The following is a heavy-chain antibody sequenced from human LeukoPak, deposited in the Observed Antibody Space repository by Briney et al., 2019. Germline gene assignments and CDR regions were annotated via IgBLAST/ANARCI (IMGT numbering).Heavy chain of an antibody. CDR2: IYYSGST. CDR3: ARVKGTAAGVPDY. Sequence: PSETLSLTCTVSGGSISSGGYYWSWIHQHPGKGLEWIGYIYYSGSTYYNPSLKSRVTISVDTSKNQFSLKLNSVTAADTAVYYCARVKGTAAGVPDYWGQGTLVTVSS. J-gene: IGHJ4*02. CDR1: GGSISSGGYY. D-gene: IGHD6-13*01. V-gene: IGHV4-31*03.